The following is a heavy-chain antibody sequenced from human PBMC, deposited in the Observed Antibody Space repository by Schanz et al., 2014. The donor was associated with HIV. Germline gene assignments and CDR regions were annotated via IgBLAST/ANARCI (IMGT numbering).Heavy chain of an antibody. CDR3: ARVFGRTYGLPDY. V-gene: IGHV3-33*08. J-gene: IGHJ4*02. D-gene: IGHD3-10*01. Sequence: QVQLVESGGGLVEPGGSLRLSCEASGFSFSSFSMNWVRQAPGKGLEWVALIYYDGTNKYYTDSVKGRFTISRDNSKNTLYLQMNSLRAEDTSVYYCARVFGRTYGLPDYWGQGTLVTVSS. CDR1: GFSFSSFS. CDR2: IYYDGTNK.